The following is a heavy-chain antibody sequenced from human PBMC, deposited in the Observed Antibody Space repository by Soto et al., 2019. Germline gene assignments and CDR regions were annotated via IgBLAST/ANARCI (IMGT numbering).Heavy chain of an antibody. J-gene: IGHJ4*02. Sequence: QVQLVESGGGVVQPGRSLRLSCATSGFNFRDYAMHWVRQVPGKGLEWVAAIWDDGSQKYYGDSVKGRFTISRDNSKNTLYLQVNRLRAEDTAVYYSAKDRYLGIYDGYFDYWGQGTLVTVSS. CDR3: AKDRYLGIYDGYFDY. V-gene: IGHV3-33*03. CDR2: IWDDGSQK. D-gene: IGHD3-10*01. CDR1: GFNFRDYA.